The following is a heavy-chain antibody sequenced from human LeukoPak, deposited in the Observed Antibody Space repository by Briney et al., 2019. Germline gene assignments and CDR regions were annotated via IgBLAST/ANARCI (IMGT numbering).Heavy chain of an antibody. V-gene: IGHV3-11*01. Sequence: PGGSLRLSCAASGFTFSDYYMSWIRQAPGKGLEWVSYISSSGSTIYYADSVKGRFTISRDNAKNSLYLQMNSLRAEDTAVYYCARDDIVVVPAAPPTYYYYGMDVWGQGTTVTVSS. CDR1: GFTFSDYY. CDR2: ISSSGSTI. J-gene: IGHJ6*02. D-gene: IGHD2-2*01. CDR3: ARDDIVVVPAAPPTYYYYGMDV.